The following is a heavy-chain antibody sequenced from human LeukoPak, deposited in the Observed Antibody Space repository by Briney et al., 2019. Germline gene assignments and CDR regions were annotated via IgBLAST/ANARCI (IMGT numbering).Heavy chain of an antibody. Sequence: ASVKVSCKASGYTFTSYYMHWVRQAPGQGLEWMGIINPSGGSTSYAQKFQGRVTITKSTSISTAYMELSSLRSEDTAVYYCARAALTGTTVLGYWGQGTLVTVSS. V-gene: IGHV1-46*01. CDR3: ARAALTGTTVLGY. D-gene: IGHD1-20*01. J-gene: IGHJ4*02. CDR2: INPSGGST. CDR1: GYTFTSYY.